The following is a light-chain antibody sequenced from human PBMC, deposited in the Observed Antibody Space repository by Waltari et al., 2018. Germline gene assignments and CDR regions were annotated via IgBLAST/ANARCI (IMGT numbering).Light chain of an antibody. V-gene: IGLV3-21*02. CDR1: YIAAYS. CDR2: DDS. Sequence: SYVVTQPPSVSVAPGQTATITSGADYIAAYSVHWYKQRPGRAPVLVVRDDSDRPSGIPERISGSTSANTATLTITGVEAGDEADYYCQVWDARLDHLFGGGTKLTVL. CDR3: QVWDARLDHL. J-gene: IGLJ2*01.